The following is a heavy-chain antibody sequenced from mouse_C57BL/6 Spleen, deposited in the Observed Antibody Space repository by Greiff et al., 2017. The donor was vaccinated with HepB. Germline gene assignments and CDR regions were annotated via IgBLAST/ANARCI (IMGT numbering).Heavy chain of an antibody. CDR2: INYDGSST. V-gene: IGHV5-16*01. Sequence: EVQRVESEGGLVQPGSSMKLSCTASGFTFSDYYMAWVRQVPEKGLEWVANINYDGSSTYYLDSLKSRFIISRDNAKNILYLQMSSLKSEDTATYYCARETYYGSSQNYFDYWGQGTTLTVSS. CDR1: GFTFSDYY. J-gene: IGHJ2*01. CDR3: ARETYYGSSQNYFDY. D-gene: IGHD1-1*01.